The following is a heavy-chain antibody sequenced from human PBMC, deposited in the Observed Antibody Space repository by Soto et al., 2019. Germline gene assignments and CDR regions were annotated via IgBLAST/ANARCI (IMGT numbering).Heavy chain of an antibody. V-gene: IGHV4-39*01. CDR1: GGSISSSSYY. Sequence: SETLSLTCTVSGGSISSSSYYWGWIRQPPGKGLEWIGSIYYSGSTYYNPSLKSRVTIDVDTSKNQFSLKLSSVTAADTAVYYCASWGDRLLAPNFDYWGQGTLVTVSS. CDR2: IYYSGST. D-gene: IGHD2-2*01. J-gene: IGHJ4*02. CDR3: ASWGDRLLAPNFDY.